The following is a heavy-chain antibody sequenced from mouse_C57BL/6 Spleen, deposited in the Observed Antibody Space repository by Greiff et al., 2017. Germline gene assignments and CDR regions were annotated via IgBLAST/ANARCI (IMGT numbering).Heavy chain of an antibody. V-gene: IGHV1-55*01. D-gene: IGHD2-4*01. CDR2: IYPGSGST. CDR3: ARVGLYDYDS. Sequence: VQLQQPGAALVKSGASVKMSSKASCYPFTSYWFTLVKQRTGQGLEWSGDIYPGSGSTTYNEQFKSKATRTVDTSSSTAYLQLSSLTSEDSAVYYCARVGLYDYDSWGQGTTRPVS. CDR1: CYPFTSYW. J-gene: IGHJ2*01.